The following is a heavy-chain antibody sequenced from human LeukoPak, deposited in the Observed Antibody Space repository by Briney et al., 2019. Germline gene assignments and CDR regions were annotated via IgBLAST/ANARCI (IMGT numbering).Heavy chain of an antibody. J-gene: IGHJ4*02. Sequence: GGSLRLSCAASGFTFSTYPMNWARQAPGKGLEWISHIRDSGSTYYADSVKGRFTISRDNSKNTLYLQMNSLRAEDTAVYYCARDHSGSYFDYWGQGTLVTVSS. V-gene: IGHV3-66*03. CDR1: GFTFSTYP. CDR2: IRDSGST. D-gene: IGHD1-26*01. CDR3: ARDHSGSYFDY.